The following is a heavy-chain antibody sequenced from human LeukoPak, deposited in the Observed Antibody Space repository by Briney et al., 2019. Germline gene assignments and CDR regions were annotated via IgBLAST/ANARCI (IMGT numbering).Heavy chain of an antibody. CDR1: GVSISSSNSY. D-gene: IGHD3-22*01. CDR2: IYYSGNT. V-gene: IGHV4-39*01. CDR3: ARVHDYYDSSGYYRPEIYYFDY. Sequence: PSETLSLTCTVSGVSISSSNSYWGWIRQPPGKGLEWIGSIYYSGNTYYNASLKSQVSISIDTSKNQFSLRLTSVTAADTAVYYCARVHDYYDSSGYYRPEIYYFDYWGQGTLVTVSS. J-gene: IGHJ4*02.